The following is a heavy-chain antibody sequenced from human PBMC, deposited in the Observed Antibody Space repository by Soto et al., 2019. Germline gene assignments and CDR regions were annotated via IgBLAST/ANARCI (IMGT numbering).Heavy chain of an antibody. CDR2: ISSSGSTI. CDR3: ARSRRTVLLWFGENWEYYYGIDV. D-gene: IGHD3-10*01. CDR1: GFTFSDYY. Sequence: GGSLRLSCAASGFTFSDYYMSWIRQAPGKGLEWVSYISSSGSTIYYADSVKGRFTISRDNAKNSLYLQMNSLRAEDTAVYYCARSRRTVLLWFGENWEYYYGIDVWGQGTTVTVSS. J-gene: IGHJ6*02. V-gene: IGHV3-11*01.